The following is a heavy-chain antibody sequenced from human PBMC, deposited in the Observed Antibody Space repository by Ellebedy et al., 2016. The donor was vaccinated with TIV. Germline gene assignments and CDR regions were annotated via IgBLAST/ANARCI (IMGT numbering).Heavy chain of an antibody. Sequence: SETLSLTCTVSGGSMNRDFWSWIRQSPGKGLEWIGYIYYSGSTSDNPSLRSRVTMSVDTSENQFSLKLSSVTAADTAVYYCAKGESLDFWSGHCLDVWGQGTTVTVSS. V-gene: IGHV4-59*01. CDR1: GGSMNRDF. J-gene: IGHJ6*02. D-gene: IGHD3-3*01. CDR2: IYYSGST. CDR3: AKGESLDFWSGHCLDV.